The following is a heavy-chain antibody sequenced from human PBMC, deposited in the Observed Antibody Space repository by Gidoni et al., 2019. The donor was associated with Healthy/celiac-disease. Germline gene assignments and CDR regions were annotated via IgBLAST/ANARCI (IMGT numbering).Heavy chain of an antibody. CDR3: AKGYYGSGSYLDY. D-gene: IGHD3-10*01. CDR1: GFPFSSDA. J-gene: IGHJ4*02. CDR2: ISGSGGST. Sequence: EVQLVESGGGLVQPGGSLRLSCAASGFPFSSDAMSWVRQAPGKGLEWVSAISGSGGSTYYADSVKGRFTISRDNSKNTLYLQMNSLRAEDTAVYYCAKGYYGSGSYLDYWGQGTLVTVSS. V-gene: IGHV3-23*04.